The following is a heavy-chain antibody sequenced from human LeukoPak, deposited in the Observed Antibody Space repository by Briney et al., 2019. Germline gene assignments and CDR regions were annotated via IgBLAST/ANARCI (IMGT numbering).Heavy chain of an antibody. CDR3: ARGLAVAPAAIGPADC. CDR2: LFADGNT. D-gene: IGHD2-2*02. V-gene: IGHV3-66*01. J-gene: IGHJ4*02. CDR1: GFSFCSNY. Sequence: PGGSLRLSCAASGFSFCSNYMTWVRQTPGKGLEWISLLFADGNTHYADSVKGRFTISRDNSKNTLSLQMISLRVEDTAVYYCARGLAVAPAAIGPADCWGRGTLVTVSS.